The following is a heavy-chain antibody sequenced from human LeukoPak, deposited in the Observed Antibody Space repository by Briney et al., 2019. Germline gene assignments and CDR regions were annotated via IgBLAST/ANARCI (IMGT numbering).Heavy chain of an antibody. J-gene: IGHJ5*02. CDR3: ARAITMVRGVIRNNWFDP. Sequence: GGPLRLSCAASGFTFSSYWMHWVRQAPGKGLEWVSYISSSGSTIYYADSVKGRFTISRDNAKNSLYLQMNSLRAEDTAVYYCARAITMVRGVIRNNWFDPWGQGTLVTVSS. D-gene: IGHD3-10*01. CDR2: ISSSGSTI. V-gene: IGHV3-48*04. CDR1: GFTFSSYW.